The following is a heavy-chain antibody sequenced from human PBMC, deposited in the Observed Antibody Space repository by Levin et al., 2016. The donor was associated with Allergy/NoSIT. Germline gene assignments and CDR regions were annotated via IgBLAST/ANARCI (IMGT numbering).Heavy chain of an antibody. CDR3: AQSPILTGHNWFDP. D-gene: IGHD3-9*01. V-gene: IGHV3-23*01. Sequence: GESLKISCAASGFTFSSYAMSWVRQAPGKGLEWVSAISGSGGSTYYADSVKGRFTISRDNSKNTLYLQMNSLRAEDTAVYYCAQSPILTGHNWFDPWGQGTLVTVSS. J-gene: IGHJ5*02. CDR1: GFTFSSYA. CDR2: ISGSGGST.